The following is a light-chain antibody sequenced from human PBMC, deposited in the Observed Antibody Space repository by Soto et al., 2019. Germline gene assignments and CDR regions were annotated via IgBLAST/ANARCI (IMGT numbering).Light chain of an antibody. J-gene: IGKJ4*01. CDR1: QVINNY. V-gene: IGKV1-33*01. CDR2: DVS. CDR3: QHYYNYPLT. Sequence: DIQMTQSPSSLSASVGDRVTNTCQTSQVINNYLNWYQQKPGQAPKLLIYDVSHLETGVPFRFRGSGFGQFFTLTISSLQPEDFATYYYQHYYNYPLTLGGGTRVDMK.